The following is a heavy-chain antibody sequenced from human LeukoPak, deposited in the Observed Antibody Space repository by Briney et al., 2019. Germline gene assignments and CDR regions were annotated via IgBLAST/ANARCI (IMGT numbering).Heavy chain of an antibody. D-gene: IGHD3-3*01. V-gene: IGHV1-69*01. CDR2: IIPISGTA. CDR1: GGTFSSYG. Sequence: SVKVSCKASGGTFSSYGISWVRQAPGQGLEWMGGIIPISGTANYAQRFQGRVTITADESTSTAYMELSSLRSEDTAVYYCARVQAEQDGFWGGSYQTYYYYYMDVWGKGTTVTVSS. J-gene: IGHJ6*03. CDR3: ARVQAEQDGFWGGSYQTYYYYYMDV.